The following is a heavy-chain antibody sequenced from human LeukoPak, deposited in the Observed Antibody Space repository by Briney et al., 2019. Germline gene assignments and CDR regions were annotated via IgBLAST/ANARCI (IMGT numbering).Heavy chain of an antibody. CDR1: DGALSGYY. D-gene: IGHD5-12*01. J-gene: IGHJ4*02. CDR2: MDHSGSA. Sequence: SETLSLTCTVDDGALSGYYWSWIHQSPGKGLEWIGEMDHSGSANYIPSLKSRVTISVDTPKNQFSLKLSSVTAADTAVYYCARAPGRLHFDYWGQGTLVTVSS. CDR3: ARAPGRLHFDY. V-gene: IGHV4-34*01.